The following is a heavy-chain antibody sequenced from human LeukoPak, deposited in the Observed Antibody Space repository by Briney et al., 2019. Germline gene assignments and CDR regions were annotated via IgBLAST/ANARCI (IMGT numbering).Heavy chain of an antibody. CDR3: AVEMATIDAFDI. J-gene: IGHJ3*02. V-gene: IGHV1-18*01. Sequence: EASVKVSCKASGYTFTSYGISWVRRAPGQGLEWMGWISAYNGNTNYAQKLQGRVTMTTDTSTSTAYMELSSLRSEDTAVYYCAVEMATIDAFDIWGQGTMVTVSS. CDR1: GYTFTSYG. CDR2: ISAYNGNT. D-gene: IGHD5-24*01.